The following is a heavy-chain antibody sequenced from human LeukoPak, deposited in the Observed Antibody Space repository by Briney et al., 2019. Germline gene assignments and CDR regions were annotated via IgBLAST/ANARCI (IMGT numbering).Heavy chain of an antibody. D-gene: IGHD2-2*01. Sequence: PGGSLRLSCAASGFTFSDAWMTWLRQAPGQGLEWIGLIKRKSDGGTTQYGPPMEGRFTISRDDSKDTLYLQMDSVKTEDTAVYYCATGSRGDFWGQGTLVTVSS. V-gene: IGHV3-15*05. CDR2: IKRKSDGGTT. CDR3: ATGSRGDF. CDR1: GFTFSDAW. J-gene: IGHJ4*02.